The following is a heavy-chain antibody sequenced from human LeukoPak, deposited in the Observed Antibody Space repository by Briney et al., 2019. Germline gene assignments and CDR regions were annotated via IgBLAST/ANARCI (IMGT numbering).Heavy chain of an antibody. CDR3: AKANVRWLVPGIGY. CDR2: ISWNSGSI. J-gene: IGHJ4*02. Sequence: PGRSLRLSCAASGFTFEDYAMHWVRQAPGKGLEWVSGISWNSGSIGYADSVKGRFTISRDNAKNSLYLQMNSLRAEDTALYYCAKANVRWLVPGIGYWGQGTLVTVSS. D-gene: IGHD6-19*01. V-gene: IGHV3-9*01. CDR1: GFTFEDYA.